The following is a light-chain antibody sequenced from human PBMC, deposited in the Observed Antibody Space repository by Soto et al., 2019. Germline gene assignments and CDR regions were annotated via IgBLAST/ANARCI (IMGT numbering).Light chain of an antibody. CDR3: QQYNYWPYT. CDR2: GAS. CDR1: QSVSSN. J-gene: IGKJ2*01. V-gene: IGKV3-15*01. Sequence: EIVMTQSPATLSVSPGERATLSCRASQSVSSNLAWYQQKPGQAPRLLISGASTRATGIQARFNGSGSGTEFTLTISSLQSEDFAVYYCQQYNYWPYTFGQGTKLEIK.